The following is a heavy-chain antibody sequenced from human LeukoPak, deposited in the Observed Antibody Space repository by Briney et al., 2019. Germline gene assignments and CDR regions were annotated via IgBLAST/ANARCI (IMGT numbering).Heavy chain of an antibody. V-gene: IGHV4-38-2*02. CDR3: ARGEHIAAAGTKY. Sequence: SETLSLTCTVSGYSISSGYYWGWIRQPPGKGLEWIGSIYHSESTYYNPSLKSRVTISVDTSKNQFSLKLSSVTAADTAVYYCARGEHIAAAGTKYWGQGTLVTVSS. J-gene: IGHJ4*02. CDR1: GYSISSGYY. CDR2: IYHSEST. D-gene: IGHD6-13*01.